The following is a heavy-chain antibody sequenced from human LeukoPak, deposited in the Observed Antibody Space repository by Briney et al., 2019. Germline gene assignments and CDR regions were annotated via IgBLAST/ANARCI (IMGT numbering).Heavy chain of an antibody. CDR2: IYSSGNT. D-gene: IGHD6-19*01. V-gene: IGHV4-59*11. CDR3: ARDPQGWVRCDS. J-gene: IGHJ4*02. Sequence: SETLSLTCTVSGASISTHYWSWIRQPPGKGLEWIGYIYSSGNTNYNPSLKGRVNMSVDTSKNQFSLKLSAVTAADTAMYYCARDPQGWVRCDSWGQGILVTVSS. CDR1: GASISTHY.